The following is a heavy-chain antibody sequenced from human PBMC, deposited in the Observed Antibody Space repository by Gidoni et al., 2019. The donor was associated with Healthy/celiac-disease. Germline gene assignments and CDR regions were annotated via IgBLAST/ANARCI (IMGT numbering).Heavy chain of an antibody. V-gene: IGHV1-18*01. CDR2: ISAYNGNT. Sequence: QVQLVQSGAEVKKPGAPVKVSCKASGFPFTRYGISWVRRAPGQGLEWMGWISAYNGNTNNAQKLQGRVTMTTDTSTSTAYLELRSLRSDDTAVYYCARDFSSSWWGEDFDYWGQGTLVTVSS. CDR3: ARDFSSSWWGEDFDY. CDR1: GFPFTRYG. D-gene: IGHD6-13*01. J-gene: IGHJ4*02.